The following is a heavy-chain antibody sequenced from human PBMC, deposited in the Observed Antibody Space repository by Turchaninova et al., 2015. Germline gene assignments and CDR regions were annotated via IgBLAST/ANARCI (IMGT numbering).Heavy chain of an antibody. D-gene: IGHD5-18*01. CDR1: GFTFSSYA. V-gene: IGHV3-30-3*01. CDR3: ARDRNTDLVHYFDY. J-gene: IGHJ4*02. Sequence: QVQLVEAGGGVFQPWGYLRLSWAASGFTFSSYAIHWVRQAPGKGLEWVALISYDGITKYYADSVKGRFTISRDNSKNTLYLLMNSLRAEDTAVYYCARDRNTDLVHYFDYWGQGILVTVSS. CDR2: ISYDGITK.